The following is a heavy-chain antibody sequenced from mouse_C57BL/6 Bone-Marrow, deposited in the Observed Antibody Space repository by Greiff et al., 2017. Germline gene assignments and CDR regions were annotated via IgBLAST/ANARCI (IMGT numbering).Heavy chain of an antibody. CDR1: GYSFTGYY. J-gene: IGHJ3*01. CDR2: INPSTGGT. V-gene: IGHV1-42*01. Sequence: EVQLQQSGPELVKPGASVKISCKASGYSFTGYYMNWVKQSPDKSLEWIGEINPSTGGTTYNQKFKAKATLTVDKSSSTAYMQLKGLTSEDSAVYYCERGRLAYWGQGTLVTVSA. CDR3: ERGRLAY.